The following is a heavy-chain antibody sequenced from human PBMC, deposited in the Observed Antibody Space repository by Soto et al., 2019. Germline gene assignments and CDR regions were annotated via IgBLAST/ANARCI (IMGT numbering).Heavy chain of an antibody. D-gene: IGHD5-18*01. V-gene: IGHV1-69*13. Sequence: GASVKVSCKASGGTFSSYAISWVRQAPGQGLEWMGGIIPIFGTANYAQKFQGRVTITADESTSTAYMELSSLRSEDTAVYYCARVGLDTAMVPPSSLGYRGQGTLVTVSS. CDR3: ARVGLDTAMVPPSSLGY. CDR2: IIPIFGTA. J-gene: IGHJ4*02. CDR1: GGTFSSYA.